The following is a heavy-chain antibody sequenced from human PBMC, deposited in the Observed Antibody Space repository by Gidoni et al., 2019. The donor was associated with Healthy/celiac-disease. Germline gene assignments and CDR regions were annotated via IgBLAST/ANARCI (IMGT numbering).Heavy chain of an antibody. CDR3: ARRPDAFDI. Sequence: QLQLQESGPGLVKPSETLSLTCTVSGGSISSSRYYWGWIRPPPGKWLEWNGSIYYSGSTYYHPSLKSRVTISGDTSKNQVSLKLSSVTAADTAVYYCARRPDAFDIWGQGTMVTVSS. CDR2: IYYSGST. J-gene: IGHJ3*02. CDR1: GGSISSSRYY. V-gene: IGHV4-39*01.